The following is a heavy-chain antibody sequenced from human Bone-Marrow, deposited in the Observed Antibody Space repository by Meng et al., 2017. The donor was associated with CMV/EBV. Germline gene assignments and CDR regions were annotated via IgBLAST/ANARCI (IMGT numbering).Heavy chain of an antibody. CDR1: GFTVYSDY. CDR3: ARGGVYAFDI. Sequence: GGSLRLSCAASGFTVYSDYMSWVRQAPGKGLEWVSLIYSGGSTYYPDSVKGRFTISRDNSKNTLYLQMNSLRAEDTAVYYCARGGVYAFDIWGQGTMVTVS. V-gene: IGHV3-53*01. J-gene: IGHJ3*02. D-gene: IGHD2-8*02. CDR2: IYSGGST.